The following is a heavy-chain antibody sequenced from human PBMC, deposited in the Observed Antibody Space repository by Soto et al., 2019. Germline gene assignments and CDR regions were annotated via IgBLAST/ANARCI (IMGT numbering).Heavy chain of an antibody. J-gene: IGHJ4*02. D-gene: IGHD2-2*01. V-gene: IGHV3-48*01. CDR1: GFAFSSYD. CDR3: GRGYCSSSSCSGGNDY. Sequence: EVQLVESGGGLVQPGGSLRLSCAASGFAFSSYDMNWVRQAPGRGRGWFAYISSSSSTIYYADSVKGRFTISRDNAKKSLYLQMNSLRAEDTAVYYCGRGYCSSSSCSGGNDYWGQGTLVTVSS. CDR2: ISSSSSTI.